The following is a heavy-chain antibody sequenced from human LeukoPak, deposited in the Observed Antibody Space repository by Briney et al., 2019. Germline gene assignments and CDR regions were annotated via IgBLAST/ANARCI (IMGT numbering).Heavy chain of an antibody. CDR2: INSDGSST. CDR1: GFTFSSYW. J-gene: IGHJ4*02. D-gene: IGHD5-24*01. V-gene: IGHV3-74*01. Sequence: GGSLRLSCAASGFTFSSYWMHWVRQAPGKGLVWVSHINSDGSSTNYADSVKGRFTISRDNAKNTLYLQMNNLRAEATAVYYCARVRSLEFDFWGQGTLVTVSS. CDR3: ARVRSLEFDF.